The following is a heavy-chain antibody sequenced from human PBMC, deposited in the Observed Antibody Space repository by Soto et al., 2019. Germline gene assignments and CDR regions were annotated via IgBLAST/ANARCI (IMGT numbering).Heavy chain of an antibody. CDR1: GFTFRSNW. CDR3: ASAGGGWLQPPV. V-gene: IGHV3-7*03. Sequence: PGGSPRLSCAASGFTFRSNWMSWVRQAPGKGLEWVANIKQDGSEKYYVDSVKGRFTISRDNAKNSLYLQMNSLRAEDTAVYYCASAGGGWLQPPVWGQGTLVTVSS. CDR2: IKQDGSEK. D-gene: IGHD5-12*01. J-gene: IGHJ4*01.